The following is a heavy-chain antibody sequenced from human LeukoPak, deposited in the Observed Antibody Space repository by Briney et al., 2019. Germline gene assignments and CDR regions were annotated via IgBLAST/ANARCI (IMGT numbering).Heavy chain of an antibody. Sequence: SETLSLTCAVYGGSFSGYYWSWIRQPPGKGLEWIGEINHSGSTNYNPSLKSRVTISVDTSKNQFSLKLSSVTAADPAVYYCARALGYCSSTSCYIDYWGQGTLVTVSS. CDR2: INHSGST. V-gene: IGHV4-34*01. CDR3: ARALGYCSSTSCYIDY. D-gene: IGHD2-2*02. J-gene: IGHJ4*02. CDR1: GGSFSGYY.